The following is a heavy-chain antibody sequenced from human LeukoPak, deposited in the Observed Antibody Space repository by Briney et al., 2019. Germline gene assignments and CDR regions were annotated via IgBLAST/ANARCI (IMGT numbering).Heavy chain of an antibody. V-gene: IGHV7-4-1*02. CDR2: INAYSGNP. J-gene: IGHJ3*02. CDR3: ARITGDGLDI. Sequence: ASVKVSCKASGYIFITYAMIWVRQAPGQGLEWMGWINAYSGNPTYAQGFTERFVFSLDTSVSTAYLQISSLKAEDTALYYCARITGDGLDIWGQGTMVTVSS. CDR1: GYIFITYA. D-gene: IGHD7-27*01.